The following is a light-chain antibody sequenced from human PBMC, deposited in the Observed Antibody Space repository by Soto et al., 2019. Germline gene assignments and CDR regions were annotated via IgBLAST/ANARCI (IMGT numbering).Light chain of an antibody. CDR1: QGIKTY. Sequence: DIQVTQYPSSLSASVGDRVTITCRASQGIKTYLAWYQQKPGEIPKLLIYAASTLESGIPPRFSGSGSGTDVTLTINNLQPEDVATYYCQRYYNAPFTFGGGTKVEIK. V-gene: IGKV1-27*01. J-gene: IGKJ4*01. CDR2: AAS. CDR3: QRYYNAPFT.